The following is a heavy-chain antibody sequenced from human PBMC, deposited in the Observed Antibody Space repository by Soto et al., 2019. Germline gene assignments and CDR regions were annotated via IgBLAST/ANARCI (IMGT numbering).Heavy chain of an antibody. Sequence: QVHLVQSGAVIKKPGSSVKVSCQASGGTLTTFTVSWVRQAPGQALEWMGGIIPLFGSTNYAQRFQGRLTITADKSTATAYLDLLSLRSDDTAVYYCARGSALAADSWGQGTLVTVS. V-gene: IGHV1-69*06. CDR3: ARGSALAADS. J-gene: IGHJ5*01. CDR2: IIPLFGST. D-gene: IGHD6-25*01. CDR1: GGTLTTFT.